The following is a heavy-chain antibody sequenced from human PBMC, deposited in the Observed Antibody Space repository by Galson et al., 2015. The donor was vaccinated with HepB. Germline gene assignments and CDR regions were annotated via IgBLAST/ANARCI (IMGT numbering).Heavy chain of an antibody. CDR3: ARPIQYKNPWGTSRLPGYDPWDI. CDR2: IYNSGTT. V-gene: IGHV4-39*01. CDR1: GGSISSNSYY. D-gene: IGHD3-16*01. Sequence: ETLSLTCTVSGGSISSNSYYWGWIRQPPGKGLDWIGSIYNSGTTYYNPSLKSRVTISVDTSKNQFSLRLNSVTAADTAVYYCARPIQYKNPWGTSRLPGYDPWDIWGHGTLVTVSS. J-gene: IGHJ3*02.